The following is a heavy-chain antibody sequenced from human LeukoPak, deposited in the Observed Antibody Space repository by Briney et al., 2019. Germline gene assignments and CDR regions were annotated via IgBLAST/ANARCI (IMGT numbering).Heavy chain of an antibody. D-gene: IGHD6-13*01. V-gene: IGHV3-30-3*01. CDR3: ARGQLGPADY. Sequence: PGGSLRLSCAASGFTFSSYAMHWVRQAPGKGLEWVAVISYDGSNKYYADSVKGRFTISRDNSKNTLYLQMNSLRAEDTAVYYCARGQLGPADYWGREPWSPSPQ. CDR2: ISYDGSNK. CDR1: GFTFSSYA. J-gene: IGHJ4*02.